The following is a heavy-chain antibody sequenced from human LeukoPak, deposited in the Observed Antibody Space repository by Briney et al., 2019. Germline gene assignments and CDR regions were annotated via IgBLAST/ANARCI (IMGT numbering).Heavy chain of an antibody. CDR1: GGSMSSSNW. V-gene: IGHV4-4*02. Sequence: SGTVSLTCAVSGGSMSSSNWWSWVRQPPGKGLEWIGEIYQSGSTNYNPSLKSRVTISVDKSNNQFSLKLSSVTAADTAVYYCARGSITMVRGVIIPKFDYWGQGTLVTVSS. J-gene: IGHJ4*02. D-gene: IGHD3-10*01. CDR2: IYQSGST. CDR3: ARGSITMVRGVIIPKFDY.